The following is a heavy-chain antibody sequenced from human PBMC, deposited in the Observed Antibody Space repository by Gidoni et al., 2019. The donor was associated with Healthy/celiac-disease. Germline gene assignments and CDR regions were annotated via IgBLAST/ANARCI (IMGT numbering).Heavy chain of an antibody. CDR3: ARDQDTAMVGYYYYGIDV. J-gene: IGHJ6*02. D-gene: IGHD5-18*01. CDR2: ISSSSSTI. CDR1: GFTFRSSS. V-gene: IGHV3-48*02. Sequence: VQLGESGGGLVQPGGSVRLSGAATGFTFRSSSLNWVRQAPRKGLEWVSYISSSSSTIYYAEAAKGRFTISRDNAKNSLYLQMNSLRDEDTAVYYWARDQDTAMVGYYYYGIDVWGQGTTVTVSS.